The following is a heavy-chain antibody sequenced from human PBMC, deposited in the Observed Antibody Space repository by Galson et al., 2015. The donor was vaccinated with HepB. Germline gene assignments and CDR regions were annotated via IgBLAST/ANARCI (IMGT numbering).Heavy chain of an antibody. J-gene: IGHJ4*02. CDR2: IYTSGST. CDR3: ARARAGSSFEY. D-gene: IGHD6-6*01. Sequence: TLSLTCTVSGGSINNGNHHWGWTRQPAGKGLEWIGRIYTSGSTNYNPSLKGRVTMSVDTSKNHVSLKLSSVTAADTAIYYCARARAGSSFEYWGQGTLVTVSS. V-gene: IGHV4-61*02. CDR1: GGSINNGNHH.